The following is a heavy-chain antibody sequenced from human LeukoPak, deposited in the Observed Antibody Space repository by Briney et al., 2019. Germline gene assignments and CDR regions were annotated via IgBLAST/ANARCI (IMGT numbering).Heavy chain of an antibody. Sequence: ASVKVSCKASGYTFTSYGINWVRQAPGQGLEWMGWISGHNGHTNYVQKMQGRVTMTTDTSTNTAYMELRNLTSDDTAVYYCARGPGIAVAGVFDYWGQGSRSPSPQ. CDR1: GYTFTSYG. CDR3: ARGPGIAVAGVFDY. J-gene: IGHJ4*02. D-gene: IGHD6-19*01. V-gene: IGHV1-18*04. CDR2: ISGHNGHT.